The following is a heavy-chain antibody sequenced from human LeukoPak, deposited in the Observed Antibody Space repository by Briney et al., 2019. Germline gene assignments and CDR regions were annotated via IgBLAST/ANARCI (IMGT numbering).Heavy chain of an antibody. D-gene: IGHD3-22*01. CDR3: ARAESYYDSSGNDAFDI. CDR2: IWYDGSNK. CDR1: GFTFSSYG. Sequence: GGSLRLSCAASGFTFSSYGMHWVRQAPGKGLEWVAVIWYDGSNKYYADSVKGRFTISRDNSKNTLYLQMNSLRAEDTAVYYCARAESYYDSSGNDAFDIWGQGTMVTVSS. J-gene: IGHJ3*02. V-gene: IGHV3-33*01.